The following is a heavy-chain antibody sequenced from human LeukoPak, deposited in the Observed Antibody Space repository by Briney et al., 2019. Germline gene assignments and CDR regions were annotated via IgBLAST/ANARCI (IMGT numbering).Heavy chain of an antibody. V-gene: IGHV1-18*01. J-gene: IGHJ6*03. CDR3: ARGRGADYNYYYYMDV. Sequence: ASVKVSCKASGYTFTSYGFSWVRQAPGQGLEWMGWISAYNGNTNYAQKLQGRVTMTTDTSTSTAYMELRSLRSDDTAVYYCARGRGADYNYYYYMDVWGKGTTVTVSS. CDR1: GYTFTSYG. CDR2: ISAYNGNT. D-gene: IGHD3-10*01.